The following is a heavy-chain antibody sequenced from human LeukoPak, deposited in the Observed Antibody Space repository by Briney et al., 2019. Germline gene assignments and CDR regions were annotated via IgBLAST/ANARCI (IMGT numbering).Heavy chain of an antibody. Sequence: GGSLRLSCAASGFTVSSNYMSWVRQAPGKGLEWVSVIYSGGSTYYADSVKGRFTISRDNSKNTLYLQMNSLRAEDTAVYYCARDFIAANAFDIWGQGTMVTVSS. D-gene: IGHD6-13*01. CDR3: ARDFIAANAFDI. CDR2: IYSGGST. J-gene: IGHJ3*02. CDR1: GFTVSSNY. V-gene: IGHV3-66*01.